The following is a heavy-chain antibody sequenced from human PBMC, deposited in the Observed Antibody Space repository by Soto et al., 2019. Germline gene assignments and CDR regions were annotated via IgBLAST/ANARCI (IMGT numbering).Heavy chain of an antibody. Sequence: QVQLVESGGGVVQPGRSRRLSCAASGFTFSNYGMHWVRQAPGKGLAWVALIWYEGSNKYYADSVKGRFTISRDNSKNTLYLQMNSLRAEDMAVYYCARDRSGDYLDYWGQGTLVTVSS. CDR1: GFTFSNYG. V-gene: IGHV3-33*01. CDR2: IWYEGSNK. D-gene: IGHD3-3*01. J-gene: IGHJ4*02. CDR3: ARDRSGDYLDY.